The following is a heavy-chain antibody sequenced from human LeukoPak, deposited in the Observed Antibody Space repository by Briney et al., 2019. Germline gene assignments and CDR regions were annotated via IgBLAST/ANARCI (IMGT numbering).Heavy chain of an antibody. J-gene: IGHJ4*02. V-gene: IGHV1-2*02. CDR2: INPNSGGT. CDR1: GYTFTGYY. Sequence: GASVKVSCKASGYTFTGYYMHWVRQAPGQGLEWMGWINPNSGGTNYAQKFQGRVTMTRDTSISTAYMELSRLRSDDTAVYYCERKTAYDILTGYYPMGYWGQGTLVTVSS. D-gene: IGHD3-9*01. CDR3: ERKTAYDILTGYYPMGY.